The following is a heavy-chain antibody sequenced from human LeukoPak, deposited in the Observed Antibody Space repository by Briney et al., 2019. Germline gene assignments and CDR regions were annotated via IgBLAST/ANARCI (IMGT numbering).Heavy chain of an antibody. V-gene: IGHV3-21*01. J-gene: IGHJ4*02. Sequence: PGGSLRLSCAASGFTFSSYSMNWVRQAPGKGLEWVPSISSSSSYIYYADSVKGRFTISRDNAKNSLYLQMNSLRAEDTAVYYCARDRSTGYSSSWYGGYYFDYWGQGTLVTVSS. CDR3: ARDRSTGYSSSWYGGYYFDY. CDR2: ISSSSSYI. D-gene: IGHD6-13*01. CDR1: GFTFSSYS.